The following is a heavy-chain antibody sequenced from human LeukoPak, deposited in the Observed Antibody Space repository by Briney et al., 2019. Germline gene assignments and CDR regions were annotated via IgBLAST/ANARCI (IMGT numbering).Heavy chain of an antibody. CDR2: INVYNGNT. D-gene: IGHD2-2*01. V-gene: IGHV1-18*01. J-gene: IGHJ4*02. CDR1: GYTFTTSG. Sequence: GASLKVSCKASGYTFTTSGINWVRQAPGQGLEWMGSINVYNGNTNYAQKFQGRITMTRDTSTNTAYMELRSLKSDDTAVYYCARGLVVPAAMGEFDYWGQGTLIAVSS. CDR3: ARGLVVPAAMGEFDY.